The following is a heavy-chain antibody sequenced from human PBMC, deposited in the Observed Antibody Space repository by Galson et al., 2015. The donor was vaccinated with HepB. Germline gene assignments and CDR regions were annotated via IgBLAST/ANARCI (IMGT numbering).Heavy chain of an antibody. CDR1: GFTFSAYA. Sequence: SLRLSCAASGFTFSAYAMHWVRQAPGKGLEWVTVISYDDSYKYYADSAKGRVTMTRDTSTSTVDMEMSSLRSEDTAVYYCARMGVYCSGDSCYDYHGMDVWGQGTTVTVSS. CDR3: ARMGVYCSGDSCYDYHGMDV. J-gene: IGHJ6*02. CDR2: ISYDDSYK. V-gene: IGHV3-30-3*01. D-gene: IGHD2-15*01.